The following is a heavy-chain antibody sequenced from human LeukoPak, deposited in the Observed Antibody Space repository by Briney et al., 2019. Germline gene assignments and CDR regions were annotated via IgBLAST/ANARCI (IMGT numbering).Heavy chain of an antibody. Sequence: SVKVSCKASGGTFSSYAISWVRQAPGQGLEWMGGIIPIFGTANYAQKFRGRVTITADKSTRTAYMELSSLRSEDTAVYYCAKGGRLWEPTDYWGQGTLVTVSS. CDR2: IIPIFGTA. CDR1: GGTFSSYA. J-gene: IGHJ4*02. CDR3: AKGGRLWEPTDY. V-gene: IGHV1-69*06. D-gene: IGHD5-18*01.